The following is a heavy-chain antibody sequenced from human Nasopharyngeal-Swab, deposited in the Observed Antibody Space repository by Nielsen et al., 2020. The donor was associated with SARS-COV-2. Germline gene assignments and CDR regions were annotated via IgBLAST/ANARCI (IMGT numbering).Heavy chain of an antibody. CDR1: GFTFSSYA. D-gene: IGHD3-10*01. Sequence: GESLKISCAASGFTFSSYAMSWARQAQGKGLEWVSAISGSGGSTYYADSVKGRFTISRDNSKNTLYLQMNSLRAEDTAVYYRAKGLWFGELLSGLNYWGQGTLVTVSS. CDR2: ISGSGGST. J-gene: IGHJ4*02. CDR3: AKGLWFGELLSGLNY. V-gene: IGHV3-23*01.